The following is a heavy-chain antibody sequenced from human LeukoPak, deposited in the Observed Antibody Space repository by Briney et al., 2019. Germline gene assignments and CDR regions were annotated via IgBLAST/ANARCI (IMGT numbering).Heavy chain of an antibody. CDR1: GFTFSTYW. CDR3: ARGRYYAMDV. V-gene: IGHV3-74*01. CDR2: INNEGSRT. Sequence: GGSLRLSCAASGFTFSTYWMHWVRQAPGKGLVWVSRINNEGSRTGYADSVKGRFTISRDNAKNTLFLQMNSLRAEDTAVYYCARGRYYAMDVWGQGTTVTVSS. J-gene: IGHJ6*02.